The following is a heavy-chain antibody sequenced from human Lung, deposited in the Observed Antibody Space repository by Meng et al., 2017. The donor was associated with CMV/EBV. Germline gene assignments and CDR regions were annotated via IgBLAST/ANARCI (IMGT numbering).Heavy chain of an antibody. V-gene: IGHV4-39*07. CDR1: GGSISSNSYY. Sequence: SETLSLTXPVSGGSISSNSYYWGWIRQPPGKGLEWIGSMYYSGSTYYNPSLKSRVTISVDTSKKQISLKLSSVTAADTAVYYCARGYYSDSSGHYYANPHWFDPWGRGTLVTVSS. CDR2: MYYSGST. D-gene: IGHD3-22*01. J-gene: IGHJ5*02. CDR3: ARGYYSDSSGHYYANPHWFDP.